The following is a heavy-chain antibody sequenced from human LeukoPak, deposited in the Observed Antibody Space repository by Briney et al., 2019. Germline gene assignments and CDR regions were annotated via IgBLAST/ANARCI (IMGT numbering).Heavy chain of an antibody. CDR3: ARYSYGGGYFDY. J-gene: IGHJ4*02. CDR1: GFTFSSYG. Sequence: GGSLRLSCAASGFTFSSYGMSWVRQAPGKGLEWVSAISGSGGSTYYADSVKGRFTISRDNSKNTLYLQMNSLRAEDTAVYYCARYSYGGGYFDYWGQGTLVTVSS. V-gene: IGHV3-23*01. CDR2: ISGSGGST. D-gene: IGHD5-18*01.